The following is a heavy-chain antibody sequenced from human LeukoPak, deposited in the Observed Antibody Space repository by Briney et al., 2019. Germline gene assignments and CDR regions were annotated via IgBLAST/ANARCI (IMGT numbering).Heavy chain of an antibody. V-gene: IGHV1-69*13. J-gene: IGHJ4*02. Sequence: GASVKVSCKASGGTFSSYAISWVRQAPGQGLEWMGGIIPIFGTANYAQKFQGRVTITADESTSTAYMELSSLRSEDTAVYYCAELQGYSSSWYYFDYWGQGTLVTVSS. CDR1: GGTFSSYA. CDR2: IIPIFGTA. CDR3: AELQGYSSSWYYFDY. D-gene: IGHD6-13*01.